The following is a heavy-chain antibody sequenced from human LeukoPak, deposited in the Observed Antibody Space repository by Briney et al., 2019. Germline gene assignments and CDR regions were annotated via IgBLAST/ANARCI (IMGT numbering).Heavy chain of an antibody. CDR2: INHSGRT. V-gene: IGHV4-34*01. CDR1: GGSFSGYY. CDR3: ARGSSWSEYYFDY. J-gene: IGHJ4*02. D-gene: IGHD6-13*01. Sequence: SETLSLTCAVYGGSFSGYYWSWIRQPPGKGLEWMGEINHSGRTKYNPYLKSRVTISVDTSKNQFSLKLSSVTAADTAVDYCARGSSWSEYYFDYWGQGTLVTVSS.